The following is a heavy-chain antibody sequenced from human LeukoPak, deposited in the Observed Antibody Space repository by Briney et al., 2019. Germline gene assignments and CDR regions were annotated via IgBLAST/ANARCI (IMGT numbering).Heavy chain of an antibody. CDR3: ARGGFSISSATWFVP. D-gene: IGHD6-19*01. J-gene: IGHJ5*02. Sequence: ASVKVSCKASGYTFSDYYIHWVRQAPGQGLEWMGRINPNTGGTNTTQKFQGRVTMTRDTSISTAYMELGRLRSDDTAVYYCARGGFSISSATWFVPWGQGTLVTVSS. CDR2: INPNTGGT. CDR1: GYTFSDYY. V-gene: IGHV1-2*06.